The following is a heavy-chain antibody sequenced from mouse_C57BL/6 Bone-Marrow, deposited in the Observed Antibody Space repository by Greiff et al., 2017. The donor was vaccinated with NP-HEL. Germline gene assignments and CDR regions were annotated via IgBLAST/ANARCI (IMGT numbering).Heavy chain of an antibody. V-gene: IGHV1-74*01. CDR2: IHPSDSDT. D-gene: IGHD2-3*01. CDR3: AMGYYDGGRGLAY. J-gene: IGHJ3*01. CDR1: GYTFTSYW. Sequence: VQLQQPGAELVKPGASVKVSCKASGYTFTSYWMHWVKQRPGQGLEWIGRIHPSDSDTNYNQKFKGEATLTVDKSSSTAYMQLSSLTSEDSAVYYCAMGYYDGGRGLAYWGQGTLVTVSA.